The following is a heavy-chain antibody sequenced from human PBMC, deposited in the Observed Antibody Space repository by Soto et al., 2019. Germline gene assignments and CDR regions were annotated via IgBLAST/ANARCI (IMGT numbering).Heavy chain of an antibody. Sequence: PGGSLRLSCPASVFTFSSYGMHWVRQAPGKGLEWVAVIWYDGINKYYADSVKGRFTISRDNSKNTLYLQMNSLRAEDTAVYYCAREGTRYFDWLLLFYFDYWGQGTLVTVSS. V-gene: IGHV3-33*08. CDR3: AREGTRYFDWLLLFYFDY. D-gene: IGHD3-9*01. CDR2: IWYDGINK. CDR1: VFTFSSYG. J-gene: IGHJ4*02.